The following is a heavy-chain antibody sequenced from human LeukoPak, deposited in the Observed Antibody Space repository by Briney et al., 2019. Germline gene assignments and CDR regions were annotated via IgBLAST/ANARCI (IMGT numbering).Heavy chain of an antibody. Sequence: GGSLRVSCAASGFTFSGYGMHWVRQAPGKGMEWVAFIRYDGSNKYYADSVKGRFTISRDNSKNTLYLQMNSLRAEDTAVYYCPTLDAFDIWGQGTMVTVSP. V-gene: IGHV3-30*02. CDR2: IRYDGSNK. CDR1: GFTFSGYG. J-gene: IGHJ3*02. CDR3: PTLDAFDI.